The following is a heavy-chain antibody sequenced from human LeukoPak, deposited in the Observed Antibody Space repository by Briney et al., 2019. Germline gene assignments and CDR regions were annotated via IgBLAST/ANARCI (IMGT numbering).Heavy chain of an antibody. CDR2: ISGSGGGT. Sequence: TGGSLRLSCAASGFTFSSYGMSWVRQAPGKGLEWVSTISGSGGGTYYADSVKGRFTISRDNSKNTLYLQMNSLRAEDTAVYYCAKEIWPTVTTPGWTYFDYWGQGALVTVSS. J-gene: IGHJ4*02. D-gene: IGHD4-17*01. V-gene: IGHV3-23*01. CDR3: AKEIWPTVTTPGWTYFDY. CDR1: GFTFSSYG.